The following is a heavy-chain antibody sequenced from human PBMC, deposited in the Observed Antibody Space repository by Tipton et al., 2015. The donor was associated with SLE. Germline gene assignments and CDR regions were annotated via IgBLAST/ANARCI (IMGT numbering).Heavy chain of an antibody. J-gene: IGHJ4*02. CDR3: ARGFFHDYWSAEQGRKSFYFDN. CDR1: GDSLSGQY. V-gene: IGHV4-31*03. CDR2: IYYSGNT. Sequence: TLSLTCSVYGDSLSGQYWSWIRQPPGKGLEWIGYIYYSGNTYYNPYLGSRLTISLDTSKNQFSLKLTSVTAADTAMYFCARGFFHDYWSAEQGRKSFYFDNWGQGALVTVSP. D-gene: IGHD3-3*01.